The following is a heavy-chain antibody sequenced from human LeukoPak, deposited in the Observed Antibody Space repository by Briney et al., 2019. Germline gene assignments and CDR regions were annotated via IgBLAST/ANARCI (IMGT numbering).Heavy chain of an antibody. D-gene: IGHD6-19*01. J-gene: IGHJ5*02. CDR2: IRSDGSST. V-gene: IGHV3-64*01. CDR1: GFSFSAYT. CDR3: TRRFGGHSGWAGYHDT. Sequence: GGSLRLSCVASGFSFSAYTMHWVRQAPGKGLEYVSAIRSDGSSTFQPNSVKGRFTISRDNSKSTLYLQMCSMRAEDTAVYYCTRRFGGHSGWAGYHDTWGQGTLVTVSS.